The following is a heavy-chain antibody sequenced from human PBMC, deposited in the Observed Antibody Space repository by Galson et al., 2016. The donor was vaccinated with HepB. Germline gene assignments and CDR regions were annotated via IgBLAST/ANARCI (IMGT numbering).Heavy chain of an antibody. Sequence: SLRLSCAASGFTFNTYAMTWVRQAPGRGLEWVSAISGSGGSTYYADSVKGRFTISRDNSKNTLYLQMNSLRAEDTAIYYCAKDWLGNYVSGIYYFDSWGQGTLVTVSS. CDR3: AKDWLGNYVSGIYYFDS. D-gene: IGHD3-10*01. CDR1: GFTFNTYA. CDR2: ISGSGGST. V-gene: IGHV3-23*01. J-gene: IGHJ4*02.